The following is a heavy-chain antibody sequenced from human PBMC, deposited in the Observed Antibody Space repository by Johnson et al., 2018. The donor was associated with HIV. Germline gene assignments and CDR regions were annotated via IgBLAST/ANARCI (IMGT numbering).Heavy chain of an antibody. D-gene: IGHD3-22*01. CDR2: IKQDGSNK. V-gene: IGHV3-7*01. CDR3: AKEQPYYYDNRHAFDI. Sequence: VQLVESGGGVIRPGGSLRLSCAASGFTFSSYWMSWVRQAPGKGLEWVANIKQDGSNKYYADSVKGRFIISRDNSKNTLYLQMNSLRPDDTAVYFCAKEQPYYYDNRHAFDIWGQGTMVTVSS. CDR1: GFTFSSYW. J-gene: IGHJ3*02.